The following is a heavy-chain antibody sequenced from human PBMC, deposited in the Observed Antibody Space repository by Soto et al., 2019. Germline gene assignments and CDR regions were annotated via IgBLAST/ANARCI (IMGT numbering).Heavy chain of an antibody. CDR3: SERPTATVNLEF. CDR1: GFTFSSYD. V-gene: IGHV3-23*01. D-gene: IGHD5-12*01. Sequence: EEQVLESGGGLVQPGGSLRLSCAASGFTFSSYDMNWVRQAPGKGLEWVSGISASGGSTHYADSVKGRFTISRDNSKNTVYPQMNSLRTRDTAVYFWSERPTATVNLEFWGQGTLVTVSS. CDR2: ISASGGST. J-gene: IGHJ4*02.